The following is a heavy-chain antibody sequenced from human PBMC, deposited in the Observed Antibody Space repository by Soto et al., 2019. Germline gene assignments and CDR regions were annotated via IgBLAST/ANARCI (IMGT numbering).Heavy chain of an antibody. CDR3: ARGKGITVIVWWHYYYMDV. J-gene: IGHJ6*03. Sequence: ASVKVSCKASGYTFTSYDINWVRQATGQGLEWMGWMNPNSGNTGYAQKFQGRVTMTRNTSISTAYMELSSLRSEDTAVYYCARGKGITVIVWWHYYYMDVWGKGTTVTVSS. CDR2: MNPNSGNT. V-gene: IGHV1-8*01. CDR1: GYTFTSYD. D-gene: IGHD4-4*01.